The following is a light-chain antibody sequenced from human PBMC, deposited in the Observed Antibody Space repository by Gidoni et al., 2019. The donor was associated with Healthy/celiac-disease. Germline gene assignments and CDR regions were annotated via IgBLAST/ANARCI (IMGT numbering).Light chain of an antibody. CDR2: DTS. CDR3: QQYDNLLLFT. J-gene: IGKJ3*01. Sequence: DLHMTHSPSSLSASVGDRVTITCQASQDISNYLNWYQQKPGKAPKLLIYDTSNLERGVPSRFSGSGSGTDFTFTISSLQPEDIATYYCQQYDNLLLFTFGPGTKVDIK. CDR1: QDISNY. V-gene: IGKV1-33*01.